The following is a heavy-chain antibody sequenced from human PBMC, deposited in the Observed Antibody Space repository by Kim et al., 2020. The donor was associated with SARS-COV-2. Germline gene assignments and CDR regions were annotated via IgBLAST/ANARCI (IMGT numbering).Heavy chain of an antibody. V-gene: IGHV3-11*04. Sequence: KGRCTISRENAKNSLYLQMNSLRAEDTAVYYCASTYYGSGSYFLDYGMDVWGQGTTVTVSS. CDR3: ASTYYGSGSYFLDYGMDV. J-gene: IGHJ6*02. D-gene: IGHD3-10*01.